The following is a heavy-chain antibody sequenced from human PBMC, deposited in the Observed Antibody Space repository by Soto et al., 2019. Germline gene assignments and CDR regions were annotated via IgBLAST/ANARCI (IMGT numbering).Heavy chain of an antibody. Sequence: GGSLRLSCAASGFTFSSYGMHWVRQAPGKGLEWVAVISYDGSNKYYADSVKGRFTISRDNSKNTLYLQMNSLRAEDTAVYYCAKEEAGMITFGGVIVTPHYYYYGMDVGGQGTTVTVSS. D-gene: IGHD3-16*02. CDR1: GFTFSSYG. V-gene: IGHV3-30*18. J-gene: IGHJ6*02. CDR3: AKEEAGMITFGGVIVTPHYYYYGMDV. CDR2: ISYDGSNK.